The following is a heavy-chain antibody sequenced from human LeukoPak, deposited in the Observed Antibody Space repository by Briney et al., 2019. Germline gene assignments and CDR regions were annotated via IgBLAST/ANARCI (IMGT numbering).Heavy chain of an antibody. CDR2: IKSKTDGETT. J-gene: IGHJ1*01. Sequence: GGSLRLSCAASGFTFSGAGMNWVRQAPGKGLEGVGRIKSKTDGETTDYTAPVKGRFTISRDDSKNTLYLHMNSLDTEDTAVYYCTTGFYGSGSYPFQHWGQGTLVTVSS. CDR1: GFTFSGAG. V-gene: IGHV3-15*01. D-gene: IGHD3-10*01. CDR3: TTGFYGSGSYPFQH.